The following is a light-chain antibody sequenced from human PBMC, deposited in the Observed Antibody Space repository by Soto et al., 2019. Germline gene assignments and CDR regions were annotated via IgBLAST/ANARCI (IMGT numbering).Light chain of an antibody. CDR3: QKYYSIPLT. V-gene: IGKV4-1*01. CDR1: QSVLFTTNNKIF. CDR2: WSS. J-gene: IGKJ4*02. Sequence: DIVMTQSPDSLAVSLGERATINCKSSQSVLFTTNNKIFLAWYQKKPGQPPKLLTYWSSTRAPGVPDRFNAGGSGTDFTLTISSLQAEDVAVYYCQKYYSIPLTFGGGTRVELK.